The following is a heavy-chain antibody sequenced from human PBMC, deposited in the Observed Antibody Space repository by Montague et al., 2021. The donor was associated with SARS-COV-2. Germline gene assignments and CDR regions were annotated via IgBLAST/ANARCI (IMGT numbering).Heavy chain of an antibody. D-gene: IGHD3-10*01. CDR2: ISYDGSNK. CDR1: GGFISSSY. Sequence: LSLTCTVPGGFISSSYWSWVRQAPGKGLEWVAVISYDGSNKYYADSVKGRFTISRDNSKNTLYLQMNSLRAEDTAVYYCAREPLLLGFGEFLDYWGQGTLVTVSS. CDR3: AREPLLLGFGEFLDY. V-gene: IGHV3-30*03. J-gene: IGHJ4*02.